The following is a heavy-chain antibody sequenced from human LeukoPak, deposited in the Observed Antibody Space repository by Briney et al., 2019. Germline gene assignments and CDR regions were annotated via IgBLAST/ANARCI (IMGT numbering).Heavy chain of an antibody. D-gene: IGHD4-17*01. Sequence: SETLSLTCAVSGDSISSNNWWSWVRQPPGKGLEFIGHVHYSGTTNYNPSLRSRVTISIDTSKKHFFLKLKSVTAADTAVYYCATGYGDFRVEGRYFYSWGQGTLVTVSS. J-gene: IGHJ4*02. CDR2: VHYSGTT. CDR3: ATGYGDFRVEGRYFYS. V-gene: IGHV4-4*02. CDR1: GDSISSNNW.